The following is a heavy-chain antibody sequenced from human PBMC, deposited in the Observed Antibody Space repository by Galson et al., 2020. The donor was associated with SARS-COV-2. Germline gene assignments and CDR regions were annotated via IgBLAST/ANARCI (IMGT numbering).Heavy chain of an antibody. D-gene: IGHD5-18*01. V-gene: IGHV4-59*01. Sequence: ETSETLSLTCTVSGGSISSYYWSWIRQPPGKGLEWIGFISYSGSTYYNPSLKSRVTISVDTSKNQFSLKLSSVTAADTAVYYCARGAYNYGYISDYWGQGTLVTVSS. CDR1: GGSISSYY. CDR2: ISYSGST. CDR3: ARGAYNYGYISDY. J-gene: IGHJ4*02.